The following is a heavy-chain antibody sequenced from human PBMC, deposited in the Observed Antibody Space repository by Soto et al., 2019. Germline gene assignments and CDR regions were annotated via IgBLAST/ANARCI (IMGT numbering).Heavy chain of an antibody. J-gene: IGHJ5*02. D-gene: IGHD6-13*01. Sequence: KVSCKASGGTFSSYAISWVRQAPGQGLEWMGGIIPIFGTANYAQKFQGRVTITADKSTSTAYMELSSLRSEDTAVYYCARDKNIAAAGTLYNWFDPWGQGTLVTVSS. CDR2: IIPIFGTA. CDR1: GGTFSSYA. V-gene: IGHV1-69*06. CDR3: ARDKNIAAAGTLYNWFDP.